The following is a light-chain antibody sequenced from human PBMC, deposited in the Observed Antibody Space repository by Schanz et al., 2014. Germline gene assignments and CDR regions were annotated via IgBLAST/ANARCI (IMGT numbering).Light chain of an antibody. J-gene: IGLJ3*02. Sequence: QSVLTQPPSASGTPGQRVIISCSGTSSNIGGNYVYWYQQLSGTAPKLLIYKNDQRPSGVPDRFSASKSGTSASLAISGLQSEDEADYYCASWDDSLNARVFGGGTKVTVL. CDR3: ASWDDSLNARV. CDR1: SSNIGGNY. CDR2: KND. V-gene: IGLV1-47*01.